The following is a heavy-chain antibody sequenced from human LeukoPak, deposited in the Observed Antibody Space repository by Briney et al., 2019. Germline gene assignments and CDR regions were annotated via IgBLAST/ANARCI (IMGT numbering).Heavy chain of an antibody. Sequence: ASVKVSCKASGYTFTSYGVTWVRQAPGQGLEWMGWISAYNGNTNYAQNVQGRVTMSRDTSTSTAYMELRSLRSDDTAVYYCARGSYYGSGRINAFDIWGQGTMVTVSS. CDR2: ISAYNGNT. CDR1: GYTFTSYG. CDR3: ARGSYYGSGRINAFDI. D-gene: IGHD3-10*01. V-gene: IGHV1-18*01. J-gene: IGHJ3*02.